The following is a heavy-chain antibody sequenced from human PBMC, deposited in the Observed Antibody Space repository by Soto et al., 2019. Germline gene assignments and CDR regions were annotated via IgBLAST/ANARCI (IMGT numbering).Heavy chain of an antibody. V-gene: IGHV6-1*01. D-gene: IGHD3-10*01. CDR1: GDSVSNNSFA. J-gene: IGHJ4*02. CDR2: PYYSSKWHY. Sequence: QAQRQQSGPGLVKPSQTLSLSCAISGDSVSNNSFAWNWVRQSPSRGLEWLGRPYYSSKWHYDYAPSVKSRITLNPDTPKNHFSRQLNSVSPEEAAVYYCPRTLRGRGVKHFDDWGQGTLVTVSS. CDR3: PRTLRGRGVKHFDD.